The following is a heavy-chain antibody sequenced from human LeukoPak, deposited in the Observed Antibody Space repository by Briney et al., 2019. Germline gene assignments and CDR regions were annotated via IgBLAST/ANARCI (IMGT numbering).Heavy chain of an antibody. CDR2: ISWNSGDI. CDR3: AKGAVAVGGTYFDI. Sequence: PGGSLRPSCASSGFTFDSYAMQWVRKAPGKGLEWVSAISWNSGDIDYADSVKGRFTISRDNAKNSLYLEMNSLRAEDTALYYRAKGAVAVGGTYFDIWGQGTMVTVSS. V-gene: IGHV3-9*01. D-gene: IGHD6-19*01. CDR1: GFTFDSYA. J-gene: IGHJ3*02.